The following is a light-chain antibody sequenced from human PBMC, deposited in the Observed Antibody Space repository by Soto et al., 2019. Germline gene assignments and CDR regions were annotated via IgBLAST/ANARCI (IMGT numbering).Light chain of an antibody. J-gene: IGKJ1*01. V-gene: IGKV4-1*01. CDR3: QQYYSTPMR. CDR2: WAS. Sequence: DIVMTQSPDSLAVSLGERATINCKSSQSVLYSSNNKNYLAWYQQKPGQSPKLLIYWASTREAGVPDRFSGSGSGTDFTLTITSLQAEDVAVYYCQQYYSTPMRIGQGTKVEIK. CDR1: QSVLYSSNNKNY.